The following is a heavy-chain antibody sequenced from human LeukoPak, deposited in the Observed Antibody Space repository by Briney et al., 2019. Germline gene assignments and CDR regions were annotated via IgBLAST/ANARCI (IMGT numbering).Heavy chain of an antibody. CDR1: GFPLSSHD. CDR3: ARVPADSLRFLYYSDY. J-gene: IGHJ4*02. D-gene: IGHD3-3*01. Sequence: GGSLRLSCAASGFPLSSHDIHWVRQGTGKGLEWVSGIGIAGDTYYSDSVKGRFTISRDNSKNTLYLQMYSLRAEDTAVYYCARVPADSLRFLYYSDYWGQGTLVTVSS. CDR2: IGIAGDT. V-gene: IGHV3-13*04.